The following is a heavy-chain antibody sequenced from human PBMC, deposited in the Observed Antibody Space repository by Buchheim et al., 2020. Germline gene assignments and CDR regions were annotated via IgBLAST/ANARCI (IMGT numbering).Heavy chain of an antibody. CDR2: INEDGSHT. V-gene: IGHV3-74*03. CDR1: GFTFGRYW. J-gene: IGHJ4*02. D-gene: IGHD2-15*01. CDR3: SKDMSGAEDS. Sequence: EVQVVESGGGLVQPGGSLRLSCAASGFTFGRYWMHWVRQAPGGALVWVSRINEDGSHTTYTDSVKGRFTLSRDNAKNTIYLQMNSLTAEDTAVYYCSKDMSGAEDSWGQGTL.